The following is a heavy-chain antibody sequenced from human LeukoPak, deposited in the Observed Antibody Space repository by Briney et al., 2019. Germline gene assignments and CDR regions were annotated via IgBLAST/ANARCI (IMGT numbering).Heavy chain of an antibody. CDR1: GFTFSSHA. Sequence: GGSLRLSCVTSGFTFSSHAMNWVRQAPGKGLEWVSVISSRGNKNYYAAAVKGRFTISDVNDKNTLSLEMNRLRAEDTATYYCAKDLFGDGYSSCPGACPDSWRQGTLVT. CDR2: ISSRGNKN. J-gene: IGHJ4*02. CDR3: AKDLFGDGYSSCPGACPDS. V-gene: IGHV3-23*01. D-gene: IGHD5-18*01.